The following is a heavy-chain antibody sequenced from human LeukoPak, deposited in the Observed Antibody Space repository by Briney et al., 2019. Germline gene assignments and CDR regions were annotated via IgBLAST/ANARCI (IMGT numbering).Heavy chain of an antibody. D-gene: IGHD1-26*01. V-gene: IGHV3-7*01. CDR1: GFTFSSFW. CDR2: IKQDGSEK. CDR3: ARRIVGPSSGGDY. J-gene: IGHJ4*02. Sequence: GGSLRLSCAASGFTFSSFWMRWVRQAPGKGLELVAIIKQDGSEKYYVDSVQGRFTISRDNAKNTLYLQMNSLRVEDTAVYYCARRIVGPSSGGDYWGQGTPVTVSA.